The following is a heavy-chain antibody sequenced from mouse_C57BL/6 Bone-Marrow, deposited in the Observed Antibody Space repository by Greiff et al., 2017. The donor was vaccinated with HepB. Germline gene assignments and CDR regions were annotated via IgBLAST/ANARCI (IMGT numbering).Heavy chain of an antibody. D-gene: IGHD2-14*01. CDR3: AYWYVYYFDY. V-gene: IGHV1-64*01. CDR1: GYTFTSYW. Sequence: QVQLKQPGAELVKPGASVKLSCKASGYTFTSYWMHWVKQRPGQGLEWIGMIHPNSGSTNYNEKFKSKATLTVDKSSSTAYMQLSSLTSEDSAVYYCAYWYVYYFDYWGQGTTLTVSS. CDR2: IHPNSGST. J-gene: IGHJ2*01.